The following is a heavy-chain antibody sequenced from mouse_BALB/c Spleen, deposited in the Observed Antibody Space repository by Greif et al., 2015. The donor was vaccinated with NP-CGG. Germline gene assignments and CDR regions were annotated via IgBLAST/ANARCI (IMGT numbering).Heavy chain of an antibody. V-gene: IGHV2-9-2*01. D-gene: IGHD1-1*01. CDR3: VRGPLLLRYYAMDY. Sequence: QVQLQQSGPGLVAPSQSLSITCTVSGFSLTSYDISWIRQPPGEGLEWLGVIWTGGGTNYNSAFMSRLSISKDNSKSQVFLKMNSLQTDDTAIYYCVRGPLLLRYYAMDYWGQGTSVTVSS. J-gene: IGHJ4*01. CDR2: IWTGGGT. CDR1: GFSLTSYD.